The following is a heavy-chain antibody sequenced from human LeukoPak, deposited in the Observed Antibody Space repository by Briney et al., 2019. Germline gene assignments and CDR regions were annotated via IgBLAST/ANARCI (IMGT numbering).Heavy chain of an antibody. Sequence: ASVPDTPKASGYTFTGSYRHWVRQAPGQGLEWMGWINPNSGGTNYAQKFQGRVTMTTDTSISTAYMELSRLRSDDTAVYYCRTDRYGDYGDYIDYWGQGTLVTVSS. D-gene: IGHD4-17*01. J-gene: IGHJ4*02. V-gene: IGHV1-2*02. CDR3: RTDRYGDYGDYIDY. CDR2: INPNSGGT. CDR1: GYTFTGSY.